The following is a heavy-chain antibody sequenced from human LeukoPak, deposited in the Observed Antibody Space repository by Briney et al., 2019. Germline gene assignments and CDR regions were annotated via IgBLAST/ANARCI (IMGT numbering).Heavy chain of an antibody. CDR1: GYTFTGYY. CDR3: ASSSSTDTEKRSYYDFWSGYSYYYYYMDV. CDR2: INPNSGGT. D-gene: IGHD3-3*01. J-gene: IGHJ6*03. V-gene: IGHV1-2*02. Sequence: GASVKVSCKASGYTFTGYYMHWVRQAPGQGLEWMGWINPNSGGTNYAQKFQGRVTMTRNTSISTAYMELSSLRSEDTAVYYCASSSSTDTEKRSYYDFWSGYSYYYYYMDVWGKGTTVTVSS.